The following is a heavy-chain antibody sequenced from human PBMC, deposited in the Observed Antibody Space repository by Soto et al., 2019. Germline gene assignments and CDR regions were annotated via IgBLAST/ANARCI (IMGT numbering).Heavy chain of an antibody. Sequence: DSVKGRITISRDNAENSVYLQMNSLRADDTAVYYCARSDCTSTSCYVVWFDPWGQGTLVTGSS. CDR3: ARSDCTSTSCYVVWFDP. J-gene: IGHJ5*02. D-gene: IGHD2-2*01. V-gene: IGHV3-21*01.